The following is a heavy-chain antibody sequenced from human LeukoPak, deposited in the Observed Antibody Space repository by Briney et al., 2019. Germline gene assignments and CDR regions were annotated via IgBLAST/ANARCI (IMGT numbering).Heavy chain of an antibody. J-gene: IGHJ3*02. CDR1: GYTFTSYA. CDR2: INTNTGNP. Sequence: ASVKVSCKASGYTFTSYAMNWVRQAPGQGLEWMGWINTNTGNPTYAQGFTGRFVFSLDTSVSTAYLQISSLKAEDTAVYYCARAYINYYDSSGNGAGGAAFDIWGQGTMVTVFS. D-gene: IGHD3-22*01. CDR3: ARAYINYYDSSGNGAGGAAFDI. V-gene: IGHV7-4-1*02.